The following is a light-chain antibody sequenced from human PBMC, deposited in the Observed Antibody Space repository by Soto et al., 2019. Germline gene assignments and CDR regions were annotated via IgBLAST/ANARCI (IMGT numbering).Light chain of an antibody. V-gene: IGKV2-30*01. CDR3: MQGIHWPYT. CDR2: KVS. Sequence: DVVMTQSPLSLPVTLGQPASISCRSSQSLVSSDGNTYLNWFQQRPGQSPRRLIYKVSNRDSGVPDRFSGSGSGTDFTLKISRVEAEDVGVYYCMQGIHWPYTLGQGTKLEIK. CDR1: QSLVSSDGNTY. J-gene: IGKJ2*01.